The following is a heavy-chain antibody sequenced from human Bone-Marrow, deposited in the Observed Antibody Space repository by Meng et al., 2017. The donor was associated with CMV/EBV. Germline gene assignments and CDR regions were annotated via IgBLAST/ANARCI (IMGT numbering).Heavy chain of an antibody. CDR3: ARDFGGRNDY. CDR2: ISYDGNNQ. V-gene: IGHV3-30*04. J-gene: IGHJ4*02. D-gene: IGHD3-16*01. Sequence: GESLKISCVASGFTFRSSAMHWVRQAPGKGLEWMAVISYDGNNQYYADSVKGRFTISRDSPKNTLYLQMNSLRAEDTAVYYCARDFGGRNDYWGQGTLVTVSS. CDR1: GFTFRSSA.